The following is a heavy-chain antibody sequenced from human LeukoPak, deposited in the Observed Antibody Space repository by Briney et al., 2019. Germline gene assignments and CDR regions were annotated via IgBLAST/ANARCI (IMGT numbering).Heavy chain of an antibody. Sequence: PSETLSLTCAVSGYPLGRNYFWGWVRQPPGKRPEWIGRIYGSESTTYNPSLMNRVTISVDTSRNHLSLQLTSATAADTAVYYCARYDSCGSASTRFDSWGQGILVTISS. CDR2: IYGSEST. J-gene: IGHJ5*01. D-gene: IGHD4-23*01. CDR1: GYPLGRNYF. CDR3: ARYDSCGSASTRFDS. V-gene: IGHV4-38-2*01.